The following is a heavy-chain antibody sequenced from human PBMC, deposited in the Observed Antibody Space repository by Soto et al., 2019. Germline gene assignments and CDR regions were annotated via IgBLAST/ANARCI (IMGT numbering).Heavy chain of an antibody. CDR2: IGYDGSVI. J-gene: IGHJ4*02. CDR3: AKEVVGNRGSFDF. D-gene: IGHD1-26*01. V-gene: IGHV3-30*02. Sequence: GGSLRLSCAASGFTFSSFGMHWVRQAPGKGLEWVASIGYDGSVIYYADSVRGRLTISRDNSQKTLYLQMKGLRAEDTATYSCAKEVVGNRGSFDFWGQGTLVTVSS. CDR1: GFTFSSFG.